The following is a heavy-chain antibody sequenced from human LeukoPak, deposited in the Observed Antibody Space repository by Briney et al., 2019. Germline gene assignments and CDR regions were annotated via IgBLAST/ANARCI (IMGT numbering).Heavy chain of an antibody. CDR3: ARARGPCSNGVCSLFDP. CDR1: GDSFSRSSFH. Sequence: SETLSLTCTVSGDSFSRSSFHWGWIRQPPGKGLEWIATIYPFGSTYYNPSLKSRVAISVDTSKNQFSLKLTSVTAADTAVYYCARARGPCSNGVCSLFDPWSQGARVSVSA. J-gene: IGHJ5*02. D-gene: IGHD2-8*01. V-gene: IGHV4-39*07. CDR2: IYPFGST.